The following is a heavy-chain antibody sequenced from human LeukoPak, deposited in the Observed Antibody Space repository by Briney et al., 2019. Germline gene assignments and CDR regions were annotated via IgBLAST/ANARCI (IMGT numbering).Heavy chain of an antibody. CDR2: INHSGST. Sequence: PSETLSLTCAVYRGSFSGYYWSWIRQPPGKGLEWIGEINHSGSTNYNPSLKSRVTISVDTSKNQFSLKLSSVTAADTAVYYCARGRVMITFGGVMARGPFDYWGQGTLVTV. J-gene: IGHJ4*02. CDR1: RGSFSGYY. D-gene: IGHD3-16*01. CDR3: ARGRVMITFGGVMARGPFDY. V-gene: IGHV4-34*01.